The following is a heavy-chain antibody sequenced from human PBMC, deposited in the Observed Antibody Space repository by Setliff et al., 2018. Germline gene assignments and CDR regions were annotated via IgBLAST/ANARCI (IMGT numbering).Heavy chain of an antibody. CDR1: GDSISSSNW. D-gene: IGHD1-26*01. V-gene: IGHV4-4*02. Sequence: LSLTCAVPGDSISSSNWWNWVRQPPGKGLEWIGEIYHSGSTKYNPSLKSRVTISVDKSKNQFSLKLSSVTAADTAVYYCARSSYSGSYLNVWGQGTTVTVSS. J-gene: IGHJ6*02. CDR3: ARSSYSGSYLNV. CDR2: IYHSGST.